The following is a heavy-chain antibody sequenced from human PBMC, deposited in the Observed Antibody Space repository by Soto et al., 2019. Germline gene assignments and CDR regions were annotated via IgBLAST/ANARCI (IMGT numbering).Heavy chain of an antibody. Sequence: QVQLVESGGGVVQPGRSLRLSCVASGFTFSNYAMHWVRQAPGKGLEWVAVISNDGSNKYYPESVKGRFTISRDNSKNTLFLQMNSLRAEDTAVYFCARDLPTSSGWSLTFDHWGQGTLVTVSS. D-gene: IGHD6-19*01. J-gene: IGHJ4*02. V-gene: IGHV3-30-3*01. CDR3: ARDLPTSSGWSLTFDH. CDR1: GFTFSNYA. CDR2: ISNDGSNK.